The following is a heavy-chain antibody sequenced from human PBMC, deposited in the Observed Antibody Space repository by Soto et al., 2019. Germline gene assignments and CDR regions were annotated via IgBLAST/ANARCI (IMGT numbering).Heavy chain of an antibody. Sequence: QVQLVQSGAEMKKPGASVKVSCKASGYIFSNYEISWVRQAPGQGLEWMGWISPNNGDTNYAQKFQGRVTMTTDTSTSTAYMEMRGLKSDDTATYYCARRQGTINSFGVATEDDYWGQGTMVTVSS. D-gene: IGHD3-3*01. CDR1: GYIFSNYE. CDR3: ARRQGTINSFGVATEDDY. CDR2: ISPNNGDT. V-gene: IGHV1-18*01. J-gene: IGHJ4*02.